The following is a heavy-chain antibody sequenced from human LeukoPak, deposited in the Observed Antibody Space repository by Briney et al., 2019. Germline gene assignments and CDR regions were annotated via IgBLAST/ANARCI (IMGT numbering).Heavy chain of an antibody. D-gene: IGHD4-17*01. J-gene: IGHJ4*02. Sequence: SETLSLTCTVSGGSISSYYWSWLRQPPGKGLEWIGYIYYSGSTNYNPSLKSRVTISVDTSKNQFSLKLSSVTAADTAVYYCARVSYGDFYFDYWGQGTLVTVSS. CDR2: IYYSGST. V-gene: IGHV4-59*01. CDR1: GGSISSYY. CDR3: ARVSYGDFYFDY.